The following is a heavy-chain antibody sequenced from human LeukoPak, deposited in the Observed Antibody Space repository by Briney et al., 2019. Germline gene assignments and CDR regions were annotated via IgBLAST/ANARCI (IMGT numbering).Heavy chain of an antibody. CDR1: GFTFSSYA. J-gene: IGHJ4*02. V-gene: IGHV3-23*01. Sequence: GGSLRLSCAASGFTFSSYAMHWVRQAPGKGLEWVSAISGSGGSTYFADSVKGRFTISRDNSKNTLYLQMNSLRAEDTAVYYCAKDPPRHAVAGTNDYWGQGTLVTVSS. D-gene: IGHD6-19*01. CDR2: ISGSGGST. CDR3: AKDPPRHAVAGTNDY.